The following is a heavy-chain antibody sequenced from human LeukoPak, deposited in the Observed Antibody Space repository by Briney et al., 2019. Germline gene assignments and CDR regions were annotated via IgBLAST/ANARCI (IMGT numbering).Heavy chain of an antibody. D-gene: IGHD6-13*01. V-gene: IGHV3-53*01. CDR2: IYSGEYT. J-gene: IGHJ4*02. Sequence: GGSLRLSCAASGFTVSSNYMSWVRQAPGKGLEWVSGIYSGEYTYYADSVKGRFTISRDNSKNTLSLQMNSLRAEDTAVYYCASRVSSSSWTAFDSWGQGTLVTVFS. CDR3: ASRVSSSSWTAFDS. CDR1: GFTVSSNY.